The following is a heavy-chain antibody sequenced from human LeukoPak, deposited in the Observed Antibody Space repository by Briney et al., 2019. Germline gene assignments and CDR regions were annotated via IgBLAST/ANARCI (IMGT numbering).Heavy chain of an antibody. CDR1: GFTFSSYA. CDR3: ARYSTNPWWYFDL. CDR2: IGSGGST. Sequence: PGGSLRLSCAASGFTFSSYAMSWVRQAPGKGLEWVAGIGSGGSTYYADSVKGRFTISRDNSKNTLYLQMNSLRSEDTAVYYCARYSTNPWWYFDLWGRGTLVTVSS. J-gene: IGHJ2*01. V-gene: IGHV3-23*01. D-gene: IGHD5-18*01.